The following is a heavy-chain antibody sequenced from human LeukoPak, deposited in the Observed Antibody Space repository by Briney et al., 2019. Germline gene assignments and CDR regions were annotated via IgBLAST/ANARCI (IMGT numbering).Heavy chain of an antibody. CDR3: AKENWYLYDNNWYKTWFDP. J-gene: IGHJ5*02. V-gene: IGHV3-23*01. D-gene: IGHD1/OR15-1a*01. CDR2: ISGSGGST. Sequence: GGSLTLSCAPSGFTFSSYAMSWVRHAPGKGLEWVSAISGSGGSTYYADSVKGRFTISRDNSKNTLYIQMNSLRVEDTAIYYCAKENWYLYDNNWYKTWFDPWGQGTLVTVSS. CDR1: GFTFSSYA.